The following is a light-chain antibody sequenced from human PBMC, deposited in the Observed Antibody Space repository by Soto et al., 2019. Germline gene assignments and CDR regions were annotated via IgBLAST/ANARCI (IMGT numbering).Light chain of an antibody. CDR1: QSISTC. V-gene: IGKV3-11*01. CDR3: QQRNSKSLT. Sequence: EIVMTQSPSTLPFSVGDRVTLSCRASQSISTCLAWYQQKPGQAPNLLISKVSTRASGVPARFSGSGSGTEFTLTISSLQPDDFAVYYCQQRNSKSLTFGEGTKVEIK. J-gene: IGKJ4*01. CDR2: KVS.